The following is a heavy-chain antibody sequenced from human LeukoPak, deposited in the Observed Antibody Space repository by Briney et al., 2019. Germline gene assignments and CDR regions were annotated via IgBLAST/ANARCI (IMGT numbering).Heavy chain of an antibody. V-gene: IGHV3-23*01. Sequence: GGSLRLSCAASGFTFSSYAMSWVRQAPGKGLEWVSAISGSGGSTYYADSVKGRFTISRDNAKNTLYLQMNSLRAEDTAVYYCASGTYYYDSSGYADYWGQGTLVTVSS. D-gene: IGHD3-22*01. CDR1: GFTFSSYA. CDR3: ASGTYYYDSSGYADY. J-gene: IGHJ4*02. CDR2: ISGSGGST.